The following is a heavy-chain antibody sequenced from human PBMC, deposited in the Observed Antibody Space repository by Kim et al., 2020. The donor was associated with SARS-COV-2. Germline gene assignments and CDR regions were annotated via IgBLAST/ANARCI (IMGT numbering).Heavy chain of an antibody. CDR3: ARGDSSGWSYYYYGMDV. Sequence: GGSLRLSCAASGFTFSSYWMHWVRQAPGKGLVWVSRINSDGSSTSYADSVKGRFTISRDNAKNTLYLQMNSLRAEDTAVYYCARGDSSGWSYYYYGMDVWGQGTTVTVSS. J-gene: IGHJ6*02. CDR1: GFTFSSYW. D-gene: IGHD6-19*01. CDR2: INSDGSST. V-gene: IGHV3-74*01.